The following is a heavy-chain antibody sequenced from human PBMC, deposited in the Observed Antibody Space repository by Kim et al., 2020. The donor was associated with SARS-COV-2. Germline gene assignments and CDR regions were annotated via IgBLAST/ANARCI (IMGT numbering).Heavy chain of an antibody. D-gene: IGHD6-19*01. CDR3: ARLITVAGTA. J-gene: IGHJ5*02. V-gene: IGHV4-34*01. CDR2: ST. Sequence: STNNTPSIKSRLTISVDTSKNQFSLNVSSVTAADTAVYYCARLITVAGTAWGQGTLVTVS.